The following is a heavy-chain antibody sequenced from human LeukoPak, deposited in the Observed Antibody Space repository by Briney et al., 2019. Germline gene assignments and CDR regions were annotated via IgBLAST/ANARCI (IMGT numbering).Heavy chain of an antibody. J-gene: IGHJ4*02. V-gene: IGHV4-59*01. Sequence: PSETLSLTCTVSGGSISSYYWSWIRQPPGKGLEWIGYIYYSGSTNYNPSLKSRVTMSIDTSKNHFSLKLTSVTAADTATYYCARETSLAGFASGLGFNYWGQGILVTVSS. CDR2: IYYSGST. CDR3: ARETSLAGFASGLGFNY. CDR1: GGSISSYY. D-gene: IGHD6-19*01.